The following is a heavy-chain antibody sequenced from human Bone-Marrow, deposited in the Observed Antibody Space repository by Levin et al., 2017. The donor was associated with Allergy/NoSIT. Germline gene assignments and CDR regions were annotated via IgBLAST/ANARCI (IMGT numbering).Heavy chain of an antibody. D-gene: IGHD3-16*01. J-gene: IGHJ4*02. CDR3: VDGGAFDY. Sequence: PGGSLRLSCAASGITFSSYAMNWVRQAPGKGLEWVSGISASGGSTYYADSVKGRFTISRDNSKNTMYLHMMSLGAEDAAVYYCVDGGAFDYWGQGTLVTVSS. CDR1: GITFSSYA. V-gene: IGHV3-23*01. CDR2: ISASGGST.